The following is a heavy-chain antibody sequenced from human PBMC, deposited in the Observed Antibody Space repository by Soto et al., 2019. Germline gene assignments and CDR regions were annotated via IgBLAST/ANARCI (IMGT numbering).Heavy chain of an antibody. Sequence: QVQLVESGGGVVQPGRSLRLSCEASGFAFRSYAVHWVRQAPGKGLDWVALISYDGSNVYYADSVKGRFTISRDNSKNTLDLQMNSLRAEDTAVYYCASRRGFGTYYFAYWGQGTLVTVSS. J-gene: IGHJ4*02. CDR3: ASRRGFGTYYFAY. CDR2: ISYDGSNV. V-gene: IGHV3-30*14. CDR1: GFAFRSYA. D-gene: IGHD1-7*01.